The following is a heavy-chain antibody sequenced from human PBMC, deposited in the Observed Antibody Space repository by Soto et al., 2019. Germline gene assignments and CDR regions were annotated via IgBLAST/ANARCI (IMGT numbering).Heavy chain of an antibody. CDR3: ARDPHHTYDFWSCYYIRGNGFDP. Sequence: ASVKVSCKASGYTFTSYGISWVRQAPGQGLEWMGWISAYNGNTNYAQKLQGRVTMTTDTSTSTAYMELRSLRSDDTAVYYCARDPHHTYDFWSCYYIRGNGFDPWGQGTLVTSPQ. J-gene: IGHJ5*02. D-gene: IGHD3-3*01. V-gene: IGHV1-18*01. CDR1: GYTFTSYG. CDR2: ISAYNGNT.